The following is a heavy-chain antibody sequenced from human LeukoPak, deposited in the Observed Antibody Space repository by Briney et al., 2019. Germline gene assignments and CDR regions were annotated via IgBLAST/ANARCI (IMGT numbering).Heavy chain of an antibody. Sequence: PGGSLRLSCAASGFTFSSYWMSWVRQAPGKGLEWVANIKQDGSETYYVDSVKGRFTISRDNAKNSLYLHMNSLRAEDTAVYYRARGPGDCYSCYYYGMDVWGQGTTVTVSS. CDR1: GFTFSSYW. CDR2: IKQDGSET. D-gene: IGHD2-21*02. V-gene: IGHV3-7*01. CDR3: ARGPGDCYSCYYYGMDV. J-gene: IGHJ6*02.